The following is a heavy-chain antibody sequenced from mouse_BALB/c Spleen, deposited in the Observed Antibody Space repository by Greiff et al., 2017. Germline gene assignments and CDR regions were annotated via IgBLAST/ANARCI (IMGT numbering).Heavy chain of an antibody. D-gene: IGHD2-14*01. V-gene: IGHV5-6-2*01. Sequence: LVESGGGLVKLGGSLKLSCAASGFTFSSYYMSWVRQTPEKRLELVAAINSNGGSTYYPDTVKGRFTISRDNAKNTLYLQMSSLKSEDTALYYCARRGYRYDDYAMDYWGQGTSVTVSS. J-gene: IGHJ4*01. CDR2: INSNGGST. CDR1: GFTFSSYY. CDR3: ARRGYRYDDYAMDY.